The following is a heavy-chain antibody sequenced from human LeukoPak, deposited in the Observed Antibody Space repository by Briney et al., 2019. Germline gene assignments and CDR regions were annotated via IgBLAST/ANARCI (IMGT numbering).Heavy chain of an antibody. CDR3: ASRFGVVVAATTFDY. V-gene: IGHV4-39*01. CDR1: GGSISSSSYY. CDR2: IYYSGST. Sequence: SETLSLTCTVSGGSISSSSYYWGWIRQPPGKGLEWIGSIYYSGSTYYNPSLKSRVTISVDTSKNQFSLKLSSVTAADTAVYYCASRFGVVVAATTFDYWGQGTLVTVSS. D-gene: IGHD2-15*01. J-gene: IGHJ4*02.